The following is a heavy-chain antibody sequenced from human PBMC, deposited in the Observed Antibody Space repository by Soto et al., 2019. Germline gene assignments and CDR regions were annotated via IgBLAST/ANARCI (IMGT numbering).Heavy chain of an antibody. D-gene: IGHD3-16*01. CDR2: IYYSGST. J-gene: IGHJ4*02. V-gene: IGHV4-39*01. CDR3: ARDLRIFTFGGVILTKIDY. Sequence: PSETLSLTCTVSGGSISSSSYYWGWIRQPPGKGLEWIGSIYYSGSTYYNPSLKSRVTISVDTSKNQFSLKLSSVTAADTAVYYCARDLRIFTFGGVILTKIDYWGKGTLVPVSS. CDR1: GGSISSSSYY.